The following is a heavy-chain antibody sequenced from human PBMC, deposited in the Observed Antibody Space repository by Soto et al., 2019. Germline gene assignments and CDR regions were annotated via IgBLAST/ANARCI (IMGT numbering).Heavy chain of an antibody. V-gene: IGHV4-34*01. CDR2: INHSGST. CDR1: GGSFSGYY. J-gene: IGHJ4*02. Sequence: QVQLQQWGAGLLKPSETLSLTCAVYGGSFSGYYWSWIRQPPGKGLEWIGEINHSGSTNYNPSLKSRVTISVDTSKNQFSLKQSTVTAADTAVYYCARAPVGATYFGYWGQGTLVSVCS. CDR3: ARAPVGATYFGY. D-gene: IGHD1-26*01.